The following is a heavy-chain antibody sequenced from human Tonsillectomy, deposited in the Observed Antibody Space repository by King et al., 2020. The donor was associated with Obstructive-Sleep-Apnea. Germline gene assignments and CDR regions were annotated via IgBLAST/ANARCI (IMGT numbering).Heavy chain of an antibody. J-gene: IGHJ4*02. CDR1: GFTFDDYA. V-gene: IGHV3-9*01. CDR3: AKDREKGGSYYQAGYDY. CDR2: ISWNSGSI. D-gene: IGHD1-26*01. Sequence: VQLVESGGGLVQPGRSLRLSCAASGFTFDDYAMHWVRQAPGKGLEWVSGISWNSGSIGYADSVKGRFTISRDNAKNSLYLQMNSLRAEDTALYYCAKDREKGGSYYQAGYDYWGQGTLVTVSS.